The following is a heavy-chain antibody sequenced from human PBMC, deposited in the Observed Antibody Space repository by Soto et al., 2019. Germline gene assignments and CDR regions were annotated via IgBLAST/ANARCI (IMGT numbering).Heavy chain of an antibody. V-gene: IGHV3-48*03. Sequence: GGSLRLSCAASGFTFSSYEINWVRQAPGKGLEWVSYISSSGSTIYYADSVKGRFTISRDNAKNSLYLQMNSLRAEDTAVYYCARAPVNSSSNVRANFDYWGQGTLVTVS. CDR2: ISSSGSTI. CDR1: GFTFSSYE. J-gene: IGHJ4*02. CDR3: ARAPVNSSSNVRANFDY. D-gene: IGHD6-6*01.